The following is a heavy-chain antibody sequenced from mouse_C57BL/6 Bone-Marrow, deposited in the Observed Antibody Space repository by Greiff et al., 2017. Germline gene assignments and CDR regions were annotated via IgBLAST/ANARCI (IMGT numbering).Heavy chain of an antibody. V-gene: IGHV1-81*01. Sequence: VKLQESGAELARPGASVKLSCKASGYTFTSYGISWVKQRTGQGLEWIGEIYPRSGNTYYNEKFKGKATLTADKSSSTAYMELRSLTSEDSAVYFCASGPANWDVDYAMDYRGQGNSGTVS. CDR1: GYTFTSYG. D-gene: IGHD4-1*01. CDR3: ASGPANWDVDYAMDY. J-gene: IGHJ4*01. CDR2: IYPRSGNT.